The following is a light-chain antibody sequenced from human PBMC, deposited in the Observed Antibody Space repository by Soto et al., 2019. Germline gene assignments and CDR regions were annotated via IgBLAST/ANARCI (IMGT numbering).Light chain of an antibody. Sequence: QPVLTQPPSVSGAPGQRVTISCTGSSSNIGAGYDVRWYQQLPGTAPKLLIYGNSNRPSGVPDRFSGSKSGTSASLAITGLQAEDEADYYCQSYDSSLSGSWVFGGGTKLTVL. J-gene: IGLJ3*02. CDR2: GNS. CDR1: SSNIGAGYD. CDR3: QSYDSSLSGSWV. V-gene: IGLV1-40*01.